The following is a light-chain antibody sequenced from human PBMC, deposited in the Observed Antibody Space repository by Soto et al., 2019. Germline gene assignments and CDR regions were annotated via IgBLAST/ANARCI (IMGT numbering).Light chain of an antibody. CDR1: SSNIGSNT. CDR2: SNN. Sequence: QSVLTQPPSASGTPGQRVTISCSGSSSNIGSNTVNWYQQLPGTAPKLLIYSNNQRPSGVPDRFSGSKSGTSASLAISGLQSEDEADSYCAAWDDSLNGPVVFGGGTKLTVL. CDR3: AAWDDSLNGPVV. J-gene: IGLJ2*01. V-gene: IGLV1-44*01.